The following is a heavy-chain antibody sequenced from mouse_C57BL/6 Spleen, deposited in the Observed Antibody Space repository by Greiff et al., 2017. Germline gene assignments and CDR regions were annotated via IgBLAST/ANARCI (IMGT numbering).Heavy chain of an antibody. CDR3: TPGGLRYFDV. CDR1: GFNIKDDY. Sequence: EVHLVESGAELVRPGASVKLSCTASGFNIKDDYMHWVKQRPEQGLEWIGWIDPENGDTEYASKFQGKATITADTSSNTAYLQLSSLTSEDTAVYYCTPGGLRYFDVWGTGTTVTVSS. CDR2: IDPENGDT. D-gene: IGHD3-1*01. V-gene: IGHV14-4*01. J-gene: IGHJ1*03.